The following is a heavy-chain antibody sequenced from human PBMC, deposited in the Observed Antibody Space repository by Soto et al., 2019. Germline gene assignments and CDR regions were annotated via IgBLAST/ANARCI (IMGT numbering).Heavy chain of an antibody. V-gene: IGHV1-69*01. D-gene: IGHD6-13*01. CDR2: IIPKLGTA. J-gene: IGHJ4*02. Sequence: QVQLVQSGAEVKKPGSSVKVSCKASGGTFNNYPVTWVRQAPGQGLEWMGGIIPKLGTANYAQKFEGRVTITADESMSTAYMELSSLRSEDTAVYYCASSYGISWYGDYWGQGTLVTVSS. CDR3: ASSYGISWYGDY. CDR1: GGTFNNYP.